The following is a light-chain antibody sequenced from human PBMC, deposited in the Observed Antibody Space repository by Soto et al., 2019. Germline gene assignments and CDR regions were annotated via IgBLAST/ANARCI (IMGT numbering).Light chain of an antibody. V-gene: IGLV2-8*01. CDR3: SSYAGSNNVL. CDR1: SSDVGGYNY. J-gene: IGLJ2*01. CDR2: EDS. Sequence: QSALTQPPSASGSPGQSVTISCTGTSSDVGGYNYVSWYQQHPGKAPKLMIYEDSKRPSGVPDRFSGSKSGNTASLTVSGLQAEDEADYYCSSYAGSNNVLFGGGTKLTVL.